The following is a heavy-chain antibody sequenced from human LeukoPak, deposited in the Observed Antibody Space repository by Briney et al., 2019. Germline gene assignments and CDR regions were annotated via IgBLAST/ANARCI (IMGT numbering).Heavy chain of an antibody. CDR2: IYYSGST. J-gene: IGHJ4*02. CDR3: AGTSRKYSSSSTFDY. CDR1: GGSISSYY. D-gene: IGHD6-6*01. V-gene: IGHV4-59*01. Sequence: SETLSLTCTVSGGSISSYYWSWLRQPPGKGLEWIGYIYYSGSTNYNPSLKSRVTISVDTSKNQFSLKLSSVTAADTAVYYCAGTSRKYSSSSTFDYWGQGTLVTVSS.